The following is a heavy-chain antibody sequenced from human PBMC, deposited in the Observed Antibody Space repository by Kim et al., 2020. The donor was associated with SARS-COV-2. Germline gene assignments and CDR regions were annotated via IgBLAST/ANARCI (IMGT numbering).Heavy chain of an antibody. CDR1: GGTFSSYT. Sequence: SVKVSCKASGGTFSSYTISWVRQAPGQGLEWMGRIIPILGIANYAQKFQGRVTITADKSTSTAYMELSSLRSEDTAVYYCARCQGIAARPRPNYGMDVWGQGTTVTVSS. CDR2: IIPILGIA. CDR3: ARCQGIAARPRPNYGMDV. V-gene: IGHV1-69*02. J-gene: IGHJ6*02. D-gene: IGHD6-6*01.